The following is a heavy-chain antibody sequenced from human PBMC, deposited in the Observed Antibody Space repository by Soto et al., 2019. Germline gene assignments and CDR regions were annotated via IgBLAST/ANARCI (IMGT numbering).Heavy chain of an antibody. D-gene: IGHD1-7*01. CDR2: LSTSGTT. V-gene: IGHV3-11*01. J-gene: IGHJ4*02. CDR3: ARDKGGTVTMPFDY. Sequence: QVQLVESGGDLVKPGGSLRLACAASGLRFSDHYMSWIRQAPGKGLEWVSGLSTSGTTSYAGSVKGRFTISRDNTKNSLYLRMDSLRAEDTAVYYCARDKGGTVTMPFDYWGQGTLVTVSS. CDR1: GLRFSDHY.